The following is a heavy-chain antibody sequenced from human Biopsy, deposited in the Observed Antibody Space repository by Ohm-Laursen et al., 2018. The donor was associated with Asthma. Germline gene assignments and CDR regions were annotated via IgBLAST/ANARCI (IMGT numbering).Heavy chain of an antibody. J-gene: IGHJ4*02. V-gene: IGHV5-51*01. CDR1: GYIFTSYW. CDR2: IFPGDSDT. D-gene: IGHD3-10*01. CDR3: ARLAYGSGSFFDF. Sequence: ESLRISCKASGYIFTSYWIGWVRQMPGKGLEWTGIIFPGDSDTIYSPSFQGQVTISADKSISTAYLQWSSLKASDTAIYYCARLAYGSGSFFDFWGQGTLVTVAS.